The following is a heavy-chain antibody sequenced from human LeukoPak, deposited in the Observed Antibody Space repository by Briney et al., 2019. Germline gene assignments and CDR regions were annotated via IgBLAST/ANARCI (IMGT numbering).Heavy chain of an antibody. V-gene: IGHV3-23*01. CDR2: ISDTGGRT. CDR3: AKGGQDYDFWRFDL. D-gene: IGHD3-3*01. J-gene: IGHJ5*02. CDR1: GFTFSDSA. Sequence: PGGSLRLSCAASGFTFSDSAVSWVRQAPGEGLEWVSSISDTGGRTYYADSVKGRFAIPRDNSRNTVFLQMNSLRAGDTAIYYCAKGGQDYDFWRFDLWGQGILVAVSS.